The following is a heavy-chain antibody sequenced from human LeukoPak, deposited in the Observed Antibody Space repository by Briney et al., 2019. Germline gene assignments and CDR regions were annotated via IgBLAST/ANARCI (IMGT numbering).Heavy chain of an antibody. CDR1: GXSINDYY. D-gene: IGHD3-10*01. J-gene: IGHJ6*02. Sequence: TLSXTCTVSGXSINDYYWTWIRQPPGKGLEGIGNVYYSGTTNYSPSLNGRVTMSVDTSSNQLSLRLTSVTAADTGVYYCARTRRHYYVSGSKLTPWPADMDVWGQGTTVTVSS. V-gene: IGHV4-59*13. CDR3: ARTRRHYYVSGSKLTPWPADMDV. CDR2: VYYSGTT.